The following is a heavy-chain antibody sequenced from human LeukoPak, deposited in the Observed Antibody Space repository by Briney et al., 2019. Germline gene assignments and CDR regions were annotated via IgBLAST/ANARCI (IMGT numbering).Heavy chain of an antibody. Sequence: GGSLRLSCAASGFTFSNYWMHWVRQAPGKGLVGVSRINIDGSSTNYADSVKGRFTISRDNAKNTLYLQMNSLRAEDTAVYYCARDIGVVPTALDPWGQGTLVTVSS. D-gene: IGHD2-2*01. CDR2: INIDGSST. CDR1: GFTFSNYW. CDR3: ARDIGVVPTALDP. J-gene: IGHJ5*02. V-gene: IGHV3-74*01.